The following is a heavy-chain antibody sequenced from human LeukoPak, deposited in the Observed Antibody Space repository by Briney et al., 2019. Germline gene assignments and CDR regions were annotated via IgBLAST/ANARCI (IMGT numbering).Heavy chain of an antibody. CDR2: MNPNSGNT. J-gene: IGHJ6*02. D-gene: IGHD2-8*01. CDR1: GYTFTSYD. CDR3: AVHCTNGVCYKDDSYYGMDV. Sequence: GASVKVSCKASGYTFTSYDINWVRQATGQGLEWMGWMNPNSGNTGYAQKFQGRVTMTRNTSISTAYMELSSLRSEDTAVYYCAVHCTNGVCYKDDSYYGMDVWGQGTTVTVS. V-gene: IGHV1-8*01.